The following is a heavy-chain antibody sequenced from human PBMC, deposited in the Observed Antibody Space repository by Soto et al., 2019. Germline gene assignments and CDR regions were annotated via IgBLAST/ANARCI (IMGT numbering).Heavy chain of an antibody. D-gene: IGHD6-19*01. CDR2: IYWNDDK. J-gene: IGHJ5*02. CDR1: GFSLRTSGVG. V-gene: IGHV2-5*01. Sequence: QITLKESGPTLVKPTQTLTLTCIFSGFSLRTSGVGVGWIRQPPGKALEWLGFIYWNDDKRYSPFLKSRLTITKDTSKNQVVLRMTNMDSVDTATYYCAKSGSSGWYGWFDPWGQGILVTVSS. CDR3: AKSGSSGWYGWFDP.